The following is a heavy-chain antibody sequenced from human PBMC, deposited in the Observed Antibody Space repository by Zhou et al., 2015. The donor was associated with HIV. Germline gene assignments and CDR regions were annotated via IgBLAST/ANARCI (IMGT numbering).Heavy chain of an antibody. V-gene: IGHV1-69*01. Sequence: QVQLVQSGAEVKKPGASVKVSCKASGYTFTSYYMHWVRQAPGQGLEWMGGIIPMFATANYAQKFQGRVTITADESTSTAYMELSSLRSEDTAVYYCARGDRAVPAAIGGYFAMDVVGPKGPRSPVSS. CDR1: GYTFTSYY. CDR3: ARGDRAVPAAIGGYFAMDV. D-gene: IGHD2-2*02. J-gene: IGHJ6*02. CDR2: IIPMFATA.